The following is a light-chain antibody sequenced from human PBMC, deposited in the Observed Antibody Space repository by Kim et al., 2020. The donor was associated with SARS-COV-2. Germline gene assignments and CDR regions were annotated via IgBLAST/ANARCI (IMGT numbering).Light chain of an antibody. Sequence: QPASISCRSSQRLVHSDGNTYLSWLQQRPGQPPRLLIYKISNRVSGVPDRFSGSGAGTDFTLKISRVEAEDVGIYYCMHGLQFPYTFGQGTKLEI. CDR2: KIS. V-gene: IGKV2-24*01. CDR3: MHGLQFPYT. CDR1: QRLVHSDGNTY. J-gene: IGKJ2*01.